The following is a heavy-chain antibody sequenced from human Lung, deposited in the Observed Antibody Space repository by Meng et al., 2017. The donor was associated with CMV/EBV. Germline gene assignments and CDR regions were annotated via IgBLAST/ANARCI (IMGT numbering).Heavy chain of an antibody. D-gene: IGHD6-13*01. CDR3: ARDADSSSFSPESARGYYYFGMDV. Sequence: SCAASGFTFSNYGVHWVRQAPGKGLEWVAFISYDGSNKYYADSVKGRFTISRDNSKNTLYLQMNSLRAEDTAVYYCARDADSSSFSPESARGYYYFGMDVWGQGPTVTVSS. CDR1: GFTFSNYG. J-gene: IGHJ6*02. V-gene: IGHV3-30*19. CDR2: ISYDGSNK.